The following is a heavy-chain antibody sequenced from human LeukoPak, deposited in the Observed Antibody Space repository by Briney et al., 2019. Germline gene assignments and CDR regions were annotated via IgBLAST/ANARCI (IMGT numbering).Heavy chain of an antibody. CDR3: ARAGGTSWADY. J-gene: IGHJ4*02. Sequence: SGGSLRLSCEASGFTFRDYWMTWVHQAPGKGLEWVANVKQDGTEKFYVDSVKGRFTISRDNGKNSLYLQMNSLRVEDTAIYYCARAGGTSWADYWGQGTLVTVSS. CDR1: GFTFRDYW. D-gene: IGHD6-13*01. V-gene: IGHV3-7*01. CDR2: VKQDGTEK.